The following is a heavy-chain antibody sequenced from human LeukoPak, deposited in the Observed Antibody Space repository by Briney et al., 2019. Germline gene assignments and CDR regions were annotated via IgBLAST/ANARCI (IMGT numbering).Heavy chain of an antibody. Sequence: SETLSLTCTVSGGSISSGSDYWSWIRQPAGKGLEWIGRIYTSGSTPHNPSLESRVTISLDRSKNQSSLKLSSVTAADTAVYYCARHRSGWLQSSFDYWGQGTLVTVSS. CDR2: IYTSGST. D-gene: IGHD5-24*01. V-gene: IGHV4-61*02. J-gene: IGHJ4*02. CDR3: ARHRSGWLQSSFDY. CDR1: GGSISSGSDY.